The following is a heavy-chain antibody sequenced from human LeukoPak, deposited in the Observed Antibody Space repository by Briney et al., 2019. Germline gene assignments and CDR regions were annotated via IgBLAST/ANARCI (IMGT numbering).Heavy chain of an antibody. Sequence: GGSLRHSCAASGFTFSSYSMNWVRQAPGKGLEWVSYISSSSSTIYYVDSVKGRFTISRDNAKNSLYLQMNSLRAEDTVVYYCARDRGVLYWGQGTLVTVSS. CDR1: GFTFSSYS. CDR2: ISSSSSTI. J-gene: IGHJ4*02. CDR3: ARDRGVLY. V-gene: IGHV3-48*01. D-gene: IGHD3-10*01.